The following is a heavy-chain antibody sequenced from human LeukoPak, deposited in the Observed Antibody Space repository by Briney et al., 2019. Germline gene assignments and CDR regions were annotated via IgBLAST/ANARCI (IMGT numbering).Heavy chain of an antibody. CDR3: ARLHYSGYYCYGMDV. CDR1: GYXFTSYW. CDR2: IDPSDSYT. J-gene: IGHJ6*02. D-gene: IGHD1-26*01. V-gene: IGHV5-10-1*01. Sequence: GESLKISCNGSGYXFTSYWISWVRPMPGKGLEWMGRIDPSDSYTNYSPSFQGHVTISADKSISTAYLQWSSLKASDTAMYYCARLHYSGYYCYGMDVWGQGTAVTVSS.